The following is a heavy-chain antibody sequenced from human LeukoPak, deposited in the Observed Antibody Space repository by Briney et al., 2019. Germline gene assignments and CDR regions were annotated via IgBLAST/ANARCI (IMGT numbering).Heavy chain of an antibody. Sequence: SETLSLTCTVSGGSISSYYWSWIRQPAGKGLEWIGRIYTSGSTNYNPSLKSRVTMSVDTSKNQFSLKLSSVTAADTAVYYCARDNPPQWLVPWFDPWGQGTLVTVSS. D-gene: IGHD6-19*01. CDR1: GGSISSYY. V-gene: IGHV4-4*07. J-gene: IGHJ5*02. CDR2: IYTSGST. CDR3: ARDNPPQWLVPWFDP.